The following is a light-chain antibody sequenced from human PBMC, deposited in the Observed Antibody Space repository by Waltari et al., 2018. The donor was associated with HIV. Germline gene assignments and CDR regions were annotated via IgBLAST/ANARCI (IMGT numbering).Light chain of an antibody. CDR1: SSDFCFYNY. CDR3: TSYTATDTLI. V-gene: IGLV2-14*01. CDR2: EVT. Sequence: QSALTQPASVSGSPGQSLTISCTGTSSDFCFYNYVSWYQQVPVKVPKVIIYEVTSRPSGVSQRFSGSKSGSTASLTISDLQVEDDADYYCTSYTATDTLIFGGGTKVTVL. J-gene: IGLJ2*01.